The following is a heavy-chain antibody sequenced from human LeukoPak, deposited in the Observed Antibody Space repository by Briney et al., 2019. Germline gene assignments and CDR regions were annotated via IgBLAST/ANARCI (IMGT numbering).Heavy chain of an antibody. V-gene: IGHV3-48*01. CDR1: GFTFSTYE. Sequence: GGSLRLSCAASGFTFSTYEMNWVRQAPGKGLEWVSYISSSSSTIYYADSVKGRFTISRDNAKNSLYLQMNSLRAEDTAVYYCAREDYYGSGSYYNAQDYWGQGTLVTVSS. CDR2: ISSSSSTI. J-gene: IGHJ4*02. D-gene: IGHD3-10*01. CDR3: AREDYYGSGSYYNAQDY.